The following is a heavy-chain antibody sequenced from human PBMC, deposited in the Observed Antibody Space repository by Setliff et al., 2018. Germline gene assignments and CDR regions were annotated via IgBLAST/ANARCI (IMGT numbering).Heavy chain of an antibody. CDR3: AKRGDSSSWLEY. V-gene: IGHV3-30*02. J-gene: IGHJ4*02. Sequence: PGGSLRLSCAASGFTFSSYGMHWARQAPGKGLEWVAFILYDGSNKYYADSVKGRFTISRDDSKKTLYLQMNSLRAEDTAVYYCAKRGDSSSWLEYWGQGTLVTVSS. CDR2: ILYDGSNK. D-gene: IGHD6-13*01. CDR1: GFTFSSYG.